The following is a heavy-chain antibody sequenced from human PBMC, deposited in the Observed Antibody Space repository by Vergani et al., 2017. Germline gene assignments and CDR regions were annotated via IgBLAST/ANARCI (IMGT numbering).Heavy chain of an antibody. V-gene: IGHV5-51*01. CDR1: GYIFSNFW. Sequence: EKQLVQSGSETKKPGESLKISCPAFGYIFSNFWIGWVRQRHGRGLEWMGIIYPGDSEVKSNPTFRGQVIFSVDTSVNTAYLQWRSLQASDTATYCCTSVGDGSENGGALQLWGQGTNITVSS. D-gene: IGHD3-10*01. J-gene: IGHJ3*01. CDR2: IYPGDSEV. CDR3: TSVGDGSENGGALQL.